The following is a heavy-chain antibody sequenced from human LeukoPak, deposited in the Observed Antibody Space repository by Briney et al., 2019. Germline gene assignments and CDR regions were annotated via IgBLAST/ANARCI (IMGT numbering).Heavy chain of an antibody. CDR1: GYTFTNFD. V-gene: IGHV1-8*01. J-gene: IGHJ4*02. Sequence: ASVKVSCKASGYTFTNFDINWVRQATGQGLEWLGWMSPTTGNTGYAQTFQGRVTMTRDTSISTAYMELSSLRSEDTAVYYCARGEAVVGIYWGQGTPVTVSS. CDR3: ARGEAVVGIY. D-gene: IGHD1-26*01. CDR2: MSPTTGNT.